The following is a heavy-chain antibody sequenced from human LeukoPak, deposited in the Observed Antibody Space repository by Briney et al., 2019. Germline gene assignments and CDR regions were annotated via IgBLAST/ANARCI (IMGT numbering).Heavy chain of an antibody. D-gene: IGHD2-15*01. J-gene: IGHJ3*02. CDR1: GGSFSGYY. V-gene: IGHV4-34*01. Sequence: SEALSLTCAVYGGSFSGYYWSWIRQPPGKGLEWIGEIYHSGSTNYNPSLKSRVTISVDESKNQFSLKLSSVTAADTAVYYCARAVPRGYCSGGSCYLGAFDIWGQGTMVTVSS. CDR2: IYHSGST. CDR3: ARAVPRGYCSGGSCYLGAFDI.